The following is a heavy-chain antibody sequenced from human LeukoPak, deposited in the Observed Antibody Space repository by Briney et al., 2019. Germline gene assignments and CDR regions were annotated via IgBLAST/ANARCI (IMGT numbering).Heavy chain of an antibody. Sequence: GESLKISCKGSGYSFTSYWIGWVRQMPGKGPEWMGIIYPGDSHTRYSPSFQGQVTISADRSISTAYLQWSSLKASDTAMYYCATEWSDDAFDIWGQGTMVTVSS. CDR3: ATEWSDDAFDI. D-gene: IGHD3-3*01. CDR2: IYPGDSHT. V-gene: IGHV5-51*01. CDR1: GYSFTSYW. J-gene: IGHJ3*02.